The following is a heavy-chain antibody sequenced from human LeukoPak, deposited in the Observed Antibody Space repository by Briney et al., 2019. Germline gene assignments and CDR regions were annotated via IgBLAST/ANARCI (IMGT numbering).Heavy chain of an antibody. CDR2: ISGSGSST. D-gene: IGHD2-2*01. Sequence: PGGSLRLSCAASGFTFSSYAMSWVRQAPGKGLEWVSAISGSGSSTYYADSVKGRFTISRDNSKNTLYLQMNSLRAEDTAVYYCAKDDIVVVPALRDYGMDVWGQGTTVTVSS. CDR1: GFTFSSYA. CDR3: AKDDIVVVPALRDYGMDV. J-gene: IGHJ6*02. V-gene: IGHV3-23*01.